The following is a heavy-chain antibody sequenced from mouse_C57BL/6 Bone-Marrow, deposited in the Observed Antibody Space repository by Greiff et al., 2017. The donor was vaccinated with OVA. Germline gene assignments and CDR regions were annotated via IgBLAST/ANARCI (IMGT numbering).Heavy chain of an antibody. J-gene: IGHJ3*01. V-gene: IGHV2-2*01. D-gene: IGHD1-1*01. CDR2: IWSGGST. CDR3: ASYYGSSSWCAY. Sequence: QVQLKESGPGLVQPSQSLSITCPVSGFSLPSYGVPCVRPSPGTGLSWLGVIWSGGSTDYNAAFISRLSISKDNSKSQVFFKMNSLQADDTAIYYCASYYGSSSWCAYWGQGTLVTVSA. CDR1: GFSLPSYG.